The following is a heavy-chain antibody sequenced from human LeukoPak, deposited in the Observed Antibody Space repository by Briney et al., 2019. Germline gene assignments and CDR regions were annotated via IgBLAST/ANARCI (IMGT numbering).Heavy chain of an antibody. D-gene: IGHD3-22*01. CDR3: ARGAPLIDINYDSSGYSIDY. CDR1: GYTFTSYY. Sequence: ASVKVSCKASGYTFTSYYMHWVRQAPGQGLEWMGIINPSGGSTSYAQKFQGRVTMTRDTSTSTVYMELSSLRSEDTAVYYCARGAPLIDINYDSSGYSIDYWGQGTLVTVSS. V-gene: IGHV1-46*01. J-gene: IGHJ4*02. CDR2: INPSGGST.